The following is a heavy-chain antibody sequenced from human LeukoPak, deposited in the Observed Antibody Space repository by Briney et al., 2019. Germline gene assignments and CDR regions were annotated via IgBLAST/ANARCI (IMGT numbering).Heavy chain of an antibody. V-gene: IGHV3-23*01. Sequence: PGRSLGLSCAVSGFTFSSYAMSWVRQAPGKGLEWVSAISGSGGSTYYADSVKGRFTISRDNSKNTLYLQMNSLRAEDTAVYYCAKVYGSGWYGSRWAEYFQHWGQGTLVTVSS. CDR3: AKVYGSGWYGSRWAEYFQH. J-gene: IGHJ1*01. CDR1: GFTFSSYA. CDR2: ISGSGGST. D-gene: IGHD6-19*01.